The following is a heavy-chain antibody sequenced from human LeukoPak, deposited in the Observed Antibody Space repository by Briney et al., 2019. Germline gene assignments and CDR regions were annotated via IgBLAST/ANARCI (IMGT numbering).Heavy chain of an antibody. V-gene: IGHV3-30*04. CDR1: GFTFSMYA. J-gene: IGHJ4*02. Sequence: PGGSLRLSCAASGFTFSMYAMYWVRQAPGKGLGWVAVISYDGSNKYYGDSVKGRFTISRDNSKNTLYLQMNSLRAEDTALYYCARDRDYYYGSGSYYLGPSDYWGQGTLVTVSS. CDR3: ARDRDYYYGSGSYYLGPSDY. CDR2: ISYDGSNK. D-gene: IGHD3-10*01.